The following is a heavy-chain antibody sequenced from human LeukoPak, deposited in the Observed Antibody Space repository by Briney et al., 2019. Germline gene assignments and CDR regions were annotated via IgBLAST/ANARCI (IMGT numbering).Heavy chain of an antibody. CDR3: AREPYSGGYVWSRDWYFDL. V-gene: IGHV4-61*02. CDR2: FFASGGT. CDR1: GGSISSGGYF. J-gene: IGHJ2*01. Sequence: PSETLSLTCTVSGGSISSGGYFWSWIRQPAGKGLEWIARFFASGGTNYNPSLQRRGTISVDTSKNQFSLNLTSVTAADTAVYFCAREPYSGGYVWSRDWYFDLWGRGTLVTVSS. D-gene: IGHD1-26*01.